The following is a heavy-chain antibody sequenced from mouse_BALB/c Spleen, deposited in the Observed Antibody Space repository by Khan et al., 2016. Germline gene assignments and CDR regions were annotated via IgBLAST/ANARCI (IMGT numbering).Heavy chain of an antibody. CDR3: TREGRGALDY. CDR2: IYPGDGDT. CDR1: DFTFFNYW. Sequence: QVQLQQSGAELTRPGASVKLSCKASDFTFFNYWLQWVKQRPGQGLEWIGAIYPGDGDTRYTQKFTGKATLTADKSSSTAYMQLSNLTSEDSAVYYCTREGRGALDYWGQGTSVTVSS. V-gene: IGHV1-87*01. J-gene: IGHJ4*01.